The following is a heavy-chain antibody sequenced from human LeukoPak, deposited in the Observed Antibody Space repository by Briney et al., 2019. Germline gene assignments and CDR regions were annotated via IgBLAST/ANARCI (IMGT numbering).Heavy chain of an antibody. CDR2: MNPNSGNT. CDR3: ARFSSGSYNGDWYFDL. Sequence: ASVKVSCKASGYTFTSYDINWVRQATGQGLEWMGWMNPNSGNTGYAQKFQGRVTMTRNTSISTAYMELSSLRSEDTAVYYCARFSSGSYNGDWYFDLWGRGTLVTVSS. V-gene: IGHV1-8*01. J-gene: IGHJ2*01. CDR1: GYTFTSYD. D-gene: IGHD1-26*01.